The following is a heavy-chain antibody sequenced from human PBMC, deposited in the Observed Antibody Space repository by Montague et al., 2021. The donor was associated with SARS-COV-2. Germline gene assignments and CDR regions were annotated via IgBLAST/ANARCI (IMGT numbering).Heavy chain of an antibody. CDR3: ARDRDWDDWCGMDV. J-gene: IGHJ6*02. V-gene: IGHV3-48*03. D-gene: IGHD2-21*01. CDR1: GFIFSSYE. CDR2: ISSSGGGSTK. Sequence: SLRLSCAASGFIFSSYEMNWVRQAPGKGLELISYISSSGGGSTKHYTDSVKGRFTISRDNAKNSLYLQMNSLRVEDTAIYYCARDRDWDDWCGMDVWGQGTTVTVSS.